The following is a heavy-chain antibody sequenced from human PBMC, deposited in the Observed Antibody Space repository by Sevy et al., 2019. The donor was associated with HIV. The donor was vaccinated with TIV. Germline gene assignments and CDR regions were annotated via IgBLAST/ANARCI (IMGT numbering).Heavy chain of an antibody. Sequence: GGSLRLSCAASGFTFSSYGMHWVRQAPGKGLEWVAVISYDGSNKYYADSVKGRFTISRDNFKNTLYQQMNSMRAEDTAVYYCAKGAAARVPYYDYYYGMDVWGQGTTVTVSS. V-gene: IGHV3-30*18. CDR3: AKGAAARVPYYDYYYGMDV. J-gene: IGHJ6*02. CDR2: ISYDGSNK. CDR1: GFTFSSYG.